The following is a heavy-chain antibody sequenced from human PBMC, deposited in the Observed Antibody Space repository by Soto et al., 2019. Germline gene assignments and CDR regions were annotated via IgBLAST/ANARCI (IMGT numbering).Heavy chain of an antibody. Sequence: QVQLVESGGGVVQPGRSLRLSCAASGFTFSSYAMHWVRQAPGKGLEWVAVISYDGSNKYYADSVKGRFTISRDNSKNTRYLQMNSLRAEDTAVYYCARGPMIVVADYWGQGTLVTVSS. CDR3: ARGPMIVVADY. J-gene: IGHJ4*02. D-gene: IGHD3-22*01. V-gene: IGHV3-30-3*01. CDR2: ISYDGSNK. CDR1: GFTFSSYA.